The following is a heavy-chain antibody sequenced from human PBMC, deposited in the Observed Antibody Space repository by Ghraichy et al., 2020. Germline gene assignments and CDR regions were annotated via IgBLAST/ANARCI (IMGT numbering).Heavy chain of an antibody. CDR1: GGSISSSRYY. CDR3: ARLNYDILTGYKRALDL. D-gene: IGHD3-9*01. J-gene: IGHJ2*01. V-gene: IGHV4-39*01. CDR2: ISYSGST. Sequence: SETLSLTCTVSGGSISSSRYYWGWIRQPPGKGLEWIGSISYSGSTYYNPSLKSRVTISVDTSKNQFSLKLSSVTAADTAVYYCARLNYDILTGYKRALDLWGRGTLVTVSS.